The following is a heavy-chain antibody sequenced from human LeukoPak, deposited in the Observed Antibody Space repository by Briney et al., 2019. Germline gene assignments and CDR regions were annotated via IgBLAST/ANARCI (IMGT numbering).Heavy chain of an antibody. CDR3: ARDRKVEPLPEY. D-gene: IGHD1-1*01. J-gene: IGHJ4*02. CDR1: GFTFSSYA. V-gene: IGHV3-21*06. CDR2: ISSVSTYI. Sequence: GGSLRLSCAASGFTFSSYAMNWVRQAPGKGLEWISSISSVSTYIYYADSVRGRFTISRDNARNSLYLQLNSLRAEDTAVYYCARDRKVEPLPEYWGQGTLVTVSS.